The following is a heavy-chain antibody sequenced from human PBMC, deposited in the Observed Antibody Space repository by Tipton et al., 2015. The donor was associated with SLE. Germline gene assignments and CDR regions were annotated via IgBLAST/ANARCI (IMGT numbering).Heavy chain of an antibody. Sequence: LSLTCAVYGGSFSHYYWSWIRQPPGKGLEWIGEINHTGSTKYNPSLKSRVSISLDTSKNHFSLELSSVTAADTAVYFCARLPSIHSGGYYYGMDVWGQGTTVTVSS. CDR3: ARLPSIHSGGYYYGMDV. CDR2: INHTGST. CDR1: GGSFSHYY. V-gene: IGHV4-34*01. J-gene: IGHJ6*02. D-gene: IGHD3-22*01.